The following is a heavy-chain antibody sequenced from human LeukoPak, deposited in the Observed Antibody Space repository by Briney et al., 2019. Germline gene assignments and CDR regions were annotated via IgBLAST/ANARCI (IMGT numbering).Heavy chain of an antibody. CDR3: ARDMGSIAAAGSTYYYYYYMDV. CDR1: GYTFTSYD. Sequence: ASVKVSCKASGYTFTSYDINWVRQATGQGLEWMGWMNPNSGNTGYAQKFQGRVTITADESTSTAYMELSSLRSEDTAVYYCARDMGSIAAAGSTYYYYYYMDVWGKGTTVTISS. V-gene: IGHV1-8*03. J-gene: IGHJ6*03. CDR2: MNPNSGNT. D-gene: IGHD6-13*01.